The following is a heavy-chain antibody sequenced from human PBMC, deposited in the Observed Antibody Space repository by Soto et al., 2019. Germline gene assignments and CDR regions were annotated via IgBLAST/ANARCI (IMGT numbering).Heavy chain of an antibody. Sequence: QVQLVESGGGVVQPGRSLRLSCAASGFTFSSYGMHWVRQAPGKGLEWVAIIWSDGSNKYYANPVKGRFTISRDNSKNTLFLKRNSRRVEDRPMYYCASIEPLGVDFFDVGGQGTMVTVSS. CDR1: GFTFSSYG. J-gene: IGHJ3*01. D-gene: IGHD3-16*01. CDR3: ASIEPLGVDFFDV. CDR2: IWSDGSNK. V-gene: IGHV3-33*03.